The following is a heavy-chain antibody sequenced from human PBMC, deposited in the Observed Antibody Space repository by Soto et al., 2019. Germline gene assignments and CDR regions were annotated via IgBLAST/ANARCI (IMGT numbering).Heavy chain of an antibody. J-gene: IGHJ6*02. Sequence: SVKVSCKASGGTFSSYAISWVRQAPGQGLEWMGGIIPIFGTANYAQKFQGRVTITADESTSTAYMELSSLRSEDTAVYYCARRITMVRGVIIQGDYYYYYGMDVWGQGTTVTV. CDR3: ARRITMVRGVIIQGDYYYYYGMDV. D-gene: IGHD3-10*01. V-gene: IGHV1-69*13. CDR2: IIPIFGTA. CDR1: GGTFSSYA.